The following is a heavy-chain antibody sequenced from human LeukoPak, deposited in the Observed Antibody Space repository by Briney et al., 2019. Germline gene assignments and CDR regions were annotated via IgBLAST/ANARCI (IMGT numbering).Heavy chain of an antibody. CDR3: ARDQWTVVTSQFDY. D-gene: IGHD4-23*01. J-gene: IGHJ4*02. Sequence: GGSLRLSCAASGFTFRNYAMSWVRQAPGKGLEWVSAISGSFSGSDYTTYYADSVKGRFTISRDDSTNTLYLQLSGLRVEDTAAFSCARDQWTVVTSQFDYWGLGTLVTVSS. V-gene: IGHV3-23*01. CDR2: ISGSFSGSDYTT. CDR1: GFTFRNYA.